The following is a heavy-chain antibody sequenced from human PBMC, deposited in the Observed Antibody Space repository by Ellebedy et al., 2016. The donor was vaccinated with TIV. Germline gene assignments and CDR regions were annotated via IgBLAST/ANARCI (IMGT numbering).Heavy chain of an antibody. Sequence: GGSLRLSCEASGFTFSNYWMTWVRQAPGKGLEWVANVKQDGSEENYVDPVKGRFSISRDNTKNSLYVQMNSLRPEDTAVYYCARDQWLGRAYYFDYWGRGTLVTVSS. D-gene: IGHD6-19*01. CDR3: ARDQWLGRAYYFDY. CDR2: VKQDGSEE. J-gene: IGHJ4*02. CDR1: GFTFSNYW. V-gene: IGHV3-7*01.